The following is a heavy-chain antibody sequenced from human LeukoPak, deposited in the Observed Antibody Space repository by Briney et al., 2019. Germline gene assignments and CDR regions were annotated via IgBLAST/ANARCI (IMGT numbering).Heavy chain of an antibody. J-gene: IGHJ4*02. D-gene: IGHD6-19*01. Sequence: GGSLRLSCAASGFTFSSYWMHWVRQAPGKGLVWVSRINSDGSSTSYADSVKGRFTISRDNAKNTLYLQMSSLRAEDTAVYYCARDREGLGYDYWGQGTLVTVSS. CDR1: GFTFSSYW. CDR3: ARDREGLGYDY. V-gene: IGHV3-74*01. CDR2: INSDGSST.